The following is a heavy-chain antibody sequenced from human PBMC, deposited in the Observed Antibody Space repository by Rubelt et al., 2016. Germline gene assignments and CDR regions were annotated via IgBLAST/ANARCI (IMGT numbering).Heavy chain of an antibody. CDR3: AKDPLLGSHAEYFQH. CDR2: ISGSGGST. V-gene: IGHV3-23*01. D-gene: IGHD3-10*01. CDR1: GFTFSSYW. J-gene: IGHJ1*01. Sequence: PGGSLRLSCAASGFTFSSYWMSWVRQAPGKGLEWVSAISGSGGSTYYADSVKGRFTISRDNSKNTLYLQMNSLRAEDTAVYYCAKDPLLGSHAEYFQHWGQGTLVTVSS.